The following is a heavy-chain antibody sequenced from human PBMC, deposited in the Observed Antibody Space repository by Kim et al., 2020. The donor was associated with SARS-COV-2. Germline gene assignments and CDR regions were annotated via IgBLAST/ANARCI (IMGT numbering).Heavy chain of an antibody. CDR1: GYTFTSYA. J-gene: IGHJ6*02. CDR3: ARIRITIFGVVKYYYGMDV. CDR2: INAGNGNT. V-gene: IGHV1-3*01. D-gene: IGHD3-3*01. Sequence: ASVKVSCKASGYTFTSYAMHWVRQAPGQRLEWMGWINAGNGNTKYSQKFQGRVTITRDTSASTAYMELSSLRSEDTAVYYCARIRITIFGVVKYYYGMDVWGQGTTVTVSS.